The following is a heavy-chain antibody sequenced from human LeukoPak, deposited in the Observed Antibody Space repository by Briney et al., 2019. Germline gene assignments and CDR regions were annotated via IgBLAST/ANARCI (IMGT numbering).Heavy chain of an antibody. D-gene: IGHD1-26*01. V-gene: IGHV1-8*02. J-gene: IGHJ4*02. CDR1: GYTFTSYY. CDR3: ARGLRIVGATPIGY. Sequence: ASVKVSCKASGYTFTSYYMHWVRQAPGQGLEWMGWMNPNSGNTGYAQKFQGRVTMTRNTSISTAYMELSSLRSEDTAVYYCARGLRIVGATPIGYWGQGTLVTVSS. CDR2: MNPNSGNT.